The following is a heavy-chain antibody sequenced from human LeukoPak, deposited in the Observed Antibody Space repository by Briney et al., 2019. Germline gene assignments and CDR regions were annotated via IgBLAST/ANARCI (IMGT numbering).Heavy chain of an antibody. CDR2: INPNSGGT. Sequence: ASVKVSCKASGYTFTGYYMHWVRQAPGQGLEWMGRINPNSGGTNYAQKFQGRVTMTRDTSISTAYMGLSRLRSDDTAVYYCARDRDYGDSLSGMDVWGQGTTVTVSS. CDR1: GYTFTGYY. J-gene: IGHJ6*02. CDR3: ARDRDYGDSLSGMDV. V-gene: IGHV1-2*06. D-gene: IGHD4-17*01.